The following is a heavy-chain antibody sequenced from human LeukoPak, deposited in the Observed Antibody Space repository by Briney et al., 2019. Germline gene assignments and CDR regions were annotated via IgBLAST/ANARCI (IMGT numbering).Heavy chain of an antibody. J-gene: IGHJ5*02. Sequence: GGSLRLSCAASGFTFSSYGMHRVRQAPGKGLEWVTFIRSDGSNKYHADSVKGRFTISRDNSKNTLYLQMNSLRAEDTAIYYCAKDAQVYSTYDWRWFDPWGQGTLVTVSS. D-gene: IGHD4-11*01. CDR1: GFTFSSYG. V-gene: IGHV3-30*02. CDR2: IRSDGSNK. CDR3: AKDAQVYSTYDWRWFDP.